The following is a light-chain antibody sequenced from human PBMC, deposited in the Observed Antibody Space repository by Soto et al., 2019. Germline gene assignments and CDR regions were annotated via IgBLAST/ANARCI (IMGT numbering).Light chain of an antibody. CDR1: QSFSSW. CDR2: DAS. V-gene: IGKV1-5*01. CDR3: QQYNSYSYT. J-gene: IGKJ2*01. Sequence: DIQMTQSPSTLSASVGDRVTITCRASQSFSSWLAWYQQKPGKAPKLLIYDASSLESGVPSRFSGSGSGTEFPLTISSLQPDDFATYYRQQYNSYSYTFGQGTKLEIK.